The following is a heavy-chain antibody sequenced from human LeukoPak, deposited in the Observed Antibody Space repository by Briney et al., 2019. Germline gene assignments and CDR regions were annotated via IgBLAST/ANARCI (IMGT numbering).Heavy chain of an antibody. CDR3: ARVFYSRGMTTYFLDY. Sequence: GGSLRLSCAASGFTFSGYSMNWVRQAPGKVLEWVSSISSSRYIYYADSVKGRFTISRDNAKNPLYLQMNSLRAEDTAVYYCARVFYSRGMTTYFLDYWGQGTLVTVSS. D-gene: IGHD4-17*01. CDR1: GFTFSGYS. V-gene: IGHV3-21*01. CDR2: ISSSRYI. J-gene: IGHJ4*02.